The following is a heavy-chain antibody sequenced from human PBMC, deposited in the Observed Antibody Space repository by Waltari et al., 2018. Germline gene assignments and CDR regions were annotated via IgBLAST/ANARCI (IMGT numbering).Heavy chain of an antibody. CDR3: ARDQHLAASRGFGMDV. V-gene: IGHV4-4*07. CDR2: VSHSGSS. Sequence: QVQLQESGPGLLKASETLSLTCAVSDVLVTNYYLSWIRQAAGKQLEWIGRVSHSGSSNYNPSLASRVQMYVDRSKNHFSLKLNSVTAADTAIYYCARDQHLAASRGFGMDVWGRGTTVTVSS. D-gene: IGHD3-16*01. J-gene: IGHJ6*02. CDR1: DVLVTNYY.